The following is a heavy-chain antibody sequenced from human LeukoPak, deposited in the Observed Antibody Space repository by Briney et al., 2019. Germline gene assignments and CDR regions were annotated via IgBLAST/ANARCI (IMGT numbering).Heavy chain of an antibody. J-gene: IGHJ6*03. CDR3: AKTNCGYSSGYYYYYMDV. CDR1: GFTFSSYA. V-gene: IGHV3-23*01. D-gene: IGHD6-19*01. Sequence: GGSLRLSCAASGFTFSSYAMSWVRQAPGKGLEWVSAISGSGGSTYYADSVKGRFTISRDNSKNTLYLQMNSLRAEDTAVYYCAKTNCGYSSGYYYYYMDVWGKGTTVTVSS. CDR2: ISGSGGST.